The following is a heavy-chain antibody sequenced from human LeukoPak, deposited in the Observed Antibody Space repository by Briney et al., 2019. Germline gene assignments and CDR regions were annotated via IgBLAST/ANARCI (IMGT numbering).Heavy chain of an antibody. V-gene: IGHV3-30*02. CDR2: IPYDGSNK. D-gene: IGHD3-9*01. J-gene: IGHJ4*02. CDR1: AFTFSSYG. Sequence: GGSLRLSCAASAFTFSSYGMHWVRQAPGKGLAWVAYIPYDGSNKYYADSVRGRFTISRDNSKNTLFLQMNSLRPEDTAVYYCARGPDYDILADYFDYWGQGTLVTVSS. CDR3: ARGPDYDILADYFDY.